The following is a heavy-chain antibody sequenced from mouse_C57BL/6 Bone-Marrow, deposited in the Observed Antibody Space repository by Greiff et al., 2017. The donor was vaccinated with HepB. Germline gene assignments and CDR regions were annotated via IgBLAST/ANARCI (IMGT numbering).Heavy chain of an antibody. CDR2: IDPEDGET. CDR1: GFNIKDYY. D-gene: IGHD1-1*01. V-gene: IGHV14-2*01. Sequence: EVQLVESGAELVKPGASVKLSCTASGFNIKDYYMHWVKQRTEQGLEWIGRIDPEDGETKYAPKFQGKATITADTSSNTAYLQLSSLTSEDTAVYYCARSITTVVALYAMDYWGQGTSVTVSS. J-gene: IGHJ4*01. CDR3: ARSITTVVALYAMDY.